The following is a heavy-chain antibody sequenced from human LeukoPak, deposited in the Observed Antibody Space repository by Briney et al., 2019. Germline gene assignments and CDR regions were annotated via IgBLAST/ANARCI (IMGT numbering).Heavy chain of an antibody. CDR1: GYTFTGYY. D-gene: IGHD5-24*01. CDR3: ARGGYGYNRWDYFDY. Sequence: ASVKVSCKASGYTFTGYYIHWVRQAPGQGLEWMGWINPNSGDTNYAQKFQGRVTMTRDMSISTAYMELSRLTSDDTAVYYCARGGYGYNRWDYFDYWGQGTLVTVSS. CDR2: INPNSGDT. V-gene: IGHV1-2*02. J-gene: IGHJ4*02.